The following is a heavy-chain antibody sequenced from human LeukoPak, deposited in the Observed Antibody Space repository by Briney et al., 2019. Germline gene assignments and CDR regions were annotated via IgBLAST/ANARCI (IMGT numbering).Heavy chain of an antibody. Sequence: GGSLRLSCAASGFTFSSYAMSWVRQAPGKGLEWVAVISYDGSNKYYADSVKGRFTISRDNSKNTLYLQMNSLRAEDTAVYYCARGGSGWYYFDYWGQGTLVTVSS. D-gene: IGHD6-19*01. J-gene: IGHJ4*02. CDR3: ARGGSGWYYFDY. V-gene: IGHV3-30-3*01. CDR1: GFTFSSYA. CDR2: ISYDGSNK.